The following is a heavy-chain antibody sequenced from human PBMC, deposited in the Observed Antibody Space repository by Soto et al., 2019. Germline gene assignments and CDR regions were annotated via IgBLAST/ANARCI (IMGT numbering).Heavy chain of an antibody. J-gene: IGHJ5*02. V-gene: IGHV4-59*01. CDR3: ARADYYGSGSYYKRANWFDP. D-gene: IGHD3-10*01. CDR2: IYYSGST. CDR1: GGSISSYY. Sequence: SETLSLTCTVSGGSISSYYWSWIRQPPGKGLEWIGYIYYSGSTNYNPSLKSRVTISVDTSKNQFSLKLSSVAAADAAVYYCARADYYGSGSYYKRANWFDPWGQGTLVPVSS.